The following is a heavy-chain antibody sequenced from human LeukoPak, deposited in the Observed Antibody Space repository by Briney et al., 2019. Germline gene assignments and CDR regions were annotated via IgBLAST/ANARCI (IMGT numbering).Heavy chain of an antibody. J-gene: IGHJ4*02. Sequence: PGGSLRLSCAASGSTFSSYAMSWVRQAPGKGLEWVSAISGSGGSTYYADSVKGRFTISRDNSKNTLYLQMNSLRAEDTAVYYCAKGLYYYDSSGYYLTGGPFDYWGQGTLVTVSS. CDR3: AKGLYYYDSSGYYLTGGPFDY. CDR1: GSTFSSYA. V-gene: IGHV3-23*01. CDR2: ISGSGGST. D-gene: IGHD3-22*01.